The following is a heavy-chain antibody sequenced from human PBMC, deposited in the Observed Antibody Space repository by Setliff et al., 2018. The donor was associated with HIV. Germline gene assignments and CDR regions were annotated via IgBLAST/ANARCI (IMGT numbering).Heavy chain of an antibody. J-gene: IGHJ4*02. CDR3: TTAGTPRIAAAQLGKNVDY. CDR2: ISGSGSST. CDR1: GFTFSSYA. D-gene: IGHD6-13*01. V-gene: IGHV3-23*01. Sequence: PGGSLRLSCAASGFTFSSYAMSWVRQAPGKGLECVSAISGSGSSTYYADSVNGRFTISRDNSKNTLYLQMTSLKTEDTAVYYCTTAGTPRIAAAQLGKNVDYWGQGTLVTVSS.